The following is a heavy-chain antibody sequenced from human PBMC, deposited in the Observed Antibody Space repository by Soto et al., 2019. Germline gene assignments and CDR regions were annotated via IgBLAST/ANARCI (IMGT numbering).Heavy chain of an antibody. CDR3: ARESVRAGGVPLNWLGP. V-gene: IGHV3-33*01. J-gene: IGHJ5*01. D-gene: IGHD2-8*02. Sequence: QVQLVESGGGVVQPGRSLRLSCAASGFTFSSYGMHWVRQAPGKGLEWVAVIWSDGSNKYYADSVKGRFTISRDNSDNTLYLQMNSLSAEDTAVYYCARESVRAGGVPLNWLGPWGQGTLVTVSS. CDR2: IWSDGSNK. CDR1: GFTFSSYG.